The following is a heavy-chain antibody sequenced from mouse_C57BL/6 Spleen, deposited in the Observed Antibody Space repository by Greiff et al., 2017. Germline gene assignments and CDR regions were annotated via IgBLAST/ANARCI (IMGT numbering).Heavy chain of an antibody. V-gene: IGHV5-17*01. CDR1: GFTFSDYG. CDR2: ISSGSSTI. D-gene: IGHD2-5*01. CDR3: ARYYSNYVPFDY. Sequence: EVQLQESGGGLVKPGGSLKLSCAASGFTFSDYGMHWVRQAPEKGLEWVAYISSGSSTIYYADTVKGRFTISRDNAKNTLFLQMTSLRSEDTAMYYCARYYSNYVPFDYWGQGTTLTVSS. J-gene: IGHJ2*01.